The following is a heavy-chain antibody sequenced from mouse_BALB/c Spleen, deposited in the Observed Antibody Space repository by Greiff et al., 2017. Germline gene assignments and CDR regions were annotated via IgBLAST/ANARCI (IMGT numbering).Heavy chain of an antibody. J-gene: IGHJ3*01. V-gene: IGHV5-17*02. D-gene: IGHD3-1*01. CDR1: GFTFSSFG. Sequence: EVMLVESGGGLVQPGGSRKLSCAASGFTFSSFGMHWVRQAPEKGLEWVAYISSGSSTIYYADTVKGRFTISRDNPKNTLFLQMTSLRSEDTAMYYCAGSGGFAYWGQGTLVTVSA. CDR2: ISSGSSTI. CDR3: AGSGGFAY.